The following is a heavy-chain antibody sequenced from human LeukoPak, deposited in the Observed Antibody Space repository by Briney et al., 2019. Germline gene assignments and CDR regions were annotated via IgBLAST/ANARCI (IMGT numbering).Heavy chain of an antibody. CDR1: GLTFSDYY. J-gene: IGHJ3*02. D-gene: IGHD1-26*01. CDR3: ARVRRGLWELPDAFDI. V-gene: IGHV3-11*04. Sequence: PGGSLRLSCAASGLTFSDYYMSWIRQAPGKGLEWVSYISSSGSSIFYADSVKGRFTISMDNAKNSLYLQMNSLRAEDTAVYYCARVRRGLWELPDAFDIWGQGTMVTVSS. CDR2: ISSSGSSI.